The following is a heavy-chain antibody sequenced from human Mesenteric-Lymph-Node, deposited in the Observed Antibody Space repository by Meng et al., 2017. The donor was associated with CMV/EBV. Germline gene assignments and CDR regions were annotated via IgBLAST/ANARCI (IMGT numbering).Heavy chain of an antibody. D-gene: IGHD4-11*01. CDR1: GGSISSYY. CDR2: IYYSGRT. Sequence: SETLSLTCTVSGGSISSYYWSWIRQSPGKGLEWIGFIYYSGRTNYTPSLKSRVTISADTSKNQFSLKLTSVTAADTAVYYCATALTNYFDFWGQGALVTVSS. J-gene: IGHJ4*02. CDR3: ATALTNYFDF. V-gene: IGHV4-59*13.